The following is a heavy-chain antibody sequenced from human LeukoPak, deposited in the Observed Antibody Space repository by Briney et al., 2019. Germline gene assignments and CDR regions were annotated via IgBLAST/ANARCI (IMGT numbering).Heavy chain of an antibody. CDR2: IIPILGIA. CDR3: ARGVGATRNAFDI. D-gene: IGHD1-26*01. Sequence: ASVKVSCKASGGTFSSYAISWVRQAPGQGLEWMGRIIPILGIANYAQKFQGRVTITADKSTSTAYMELSSLRSEDTAVYYCARGVGATRNAFDIWGQGTMVTVSS. CDR1: GGTFSSYA. V-gene: IGHV1-69*04. J-gene: IGHJ3*02.